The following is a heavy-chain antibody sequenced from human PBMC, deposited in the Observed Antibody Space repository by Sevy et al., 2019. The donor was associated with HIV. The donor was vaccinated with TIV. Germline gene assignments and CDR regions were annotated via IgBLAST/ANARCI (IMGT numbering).Heavy chain of an antibody. CDR1: GYTFTGYS. CDR2: INPNSGGT. D-gene: IGHD3-22*01. CDR3: ARVWNSDYYDSSGPNWFDT. J-gene: IGHJ5*02. V-gene: IGHV1-2*02. Sequence: ASVKVSCKASGYTFTGYSMHWVRQAPGQGLEWMGWINPNSGGTNYAQKFQGRLTMTRDTSISTAYMELSRLRSGDTAVYFCARVWNSDYYDSSGPNWFDTWGQGTLVTVSS.